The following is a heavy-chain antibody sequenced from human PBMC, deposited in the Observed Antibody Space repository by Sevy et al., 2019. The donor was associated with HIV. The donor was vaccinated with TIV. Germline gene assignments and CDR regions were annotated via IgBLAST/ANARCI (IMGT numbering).Heavy chain of an antibody. CDR2: ISYDGSNK. D-gene: IGHD3-22*01. V-gene: IGHV3-30*18. CDR1: GFTFSSYG. J-gene: IGHJ4*02. Sequence: GGSLRLSCAASGFTFSSYGMHWVRQAPGKGLGWVAVISYDGSNKYYADSVKGRFTISRDNSKNTLYLQMNSLRAEDTAVYYCAKGQYYYDSSGYLEMYYFDYWGQGTLVTVSS. CDR3: AKGQYYYDSSGYLEMYYFDY.